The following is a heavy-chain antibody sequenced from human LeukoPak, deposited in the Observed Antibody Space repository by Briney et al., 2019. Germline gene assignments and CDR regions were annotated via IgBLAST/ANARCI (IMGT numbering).Heavy chain of an antibody. D-gene: IGHD4-17*01. CDR3: ARVPTVNYYYYMDV. V-gene: IGHV4-59*08. Sequence: SETLSLTCTVSGGSISSYYWSWIRQPPGKGLEWIGYIYYSGSTNYNPSLKSRVTISVDTSKNQFSLKLSSVTAADTAVYYCARVPTVNYYYYMDVWGKGTTVTVSS. J-gene: IGHJ6*03. CDR2: IYYSGST. CDR1: GGSISSYY.